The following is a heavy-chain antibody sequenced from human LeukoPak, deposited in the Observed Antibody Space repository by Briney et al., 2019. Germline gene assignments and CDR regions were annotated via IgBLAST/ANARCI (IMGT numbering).Heavy chain of an antibody. CDR1: GYTFTGYY. V-gene: IGHV1-2*06. Sequence: GASVKVSCKASGYTFTGYYMHWVRQAPGQGLEWMGRINPNSGGTNYAQKFQGRITMTRDTSISTAYMELSRLRSDDTAVYYCTGRGYSNYYFDYWGQGTLVTVSS. J-gene: IGHJ4*02. D-gene: IGHD4-11*01. CDR2: INPNSGGT. CDR3: TGRGYSNYYFDY.